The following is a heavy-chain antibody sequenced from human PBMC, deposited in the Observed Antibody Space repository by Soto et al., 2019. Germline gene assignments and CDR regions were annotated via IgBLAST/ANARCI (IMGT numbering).Heavy chain of an antibody. CDR3: ARLGGYCSTTTCYGYYAMDV. CDR1: GGSLSSGPYS. J-gene: IGHJ6*02. V-gene: IGHV4-39*01. D-gene: IGHD2-2*01. Sequence: ASETLSLTCTVSGGSLSSGPYSWGWIRQPPEKGLEWIGTFSYSGSTYYNPSLESRVTISVDTSKNQFSLKVSSVTAADTAMYYCARLGGYCSTTTCYGYYAMDVWGQGTTVTVSS. CDR2: FSYSGST.